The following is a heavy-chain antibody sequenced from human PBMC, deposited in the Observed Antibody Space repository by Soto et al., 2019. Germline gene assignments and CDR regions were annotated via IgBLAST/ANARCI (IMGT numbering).Heavy chain of an antibody. CDR1: GGSISSGGYY. CDR3: ARDDYGGQHTFDY. D-gene: IGHD4-17*01. Sequence: SETLSLTCTVSGGSISSGGYYWSWIRQHPGKGLEWIGYIYYSGSTYYNPSLKSRVTISVDTSKNQFSLKLSSVTAADTAVYYCARDDYGGQHTFDYWGQGTLVTVSS. V-gene: IGHV4-31*03. J-gene: IGHJ4*02. CDR2: IYYSGST.